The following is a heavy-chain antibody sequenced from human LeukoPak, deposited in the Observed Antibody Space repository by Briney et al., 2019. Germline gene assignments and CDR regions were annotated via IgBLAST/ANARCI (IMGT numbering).Heavy chain of an antibody. CDR1: GFSSNY. CDR3: ASDGYNYFEF. D-gene: IGHD5-24*01. CDR2: IYTDGATT. V-gene: IGHV3-53*01. Sequence: PGGSLRLACAASGFSSNYMSWVRQAPGKGLEWISLIYTDGATTFYADSLQGRFLLSRDNSKNTFYLQMNGLRPEDSAVYYCASDGYNYFEFWGQGTLVIVSS. J-gene: IGHJ4*02.